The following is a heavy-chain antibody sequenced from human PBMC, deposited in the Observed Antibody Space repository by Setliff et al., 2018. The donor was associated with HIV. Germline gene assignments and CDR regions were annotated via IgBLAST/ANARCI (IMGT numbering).Heavy chain of an antibody. D-gene: IGHD5-18*01. CDR1: GGSISSSSYY. CDR3: ARGVTDGYSYGNDAFDI. J-gene: IGHJ3*02. V-gene: IGHV4-39*01. Sequence: SETLSLTCTVSGGSISSSSYYWGWIRQPPGKGLEWIGSIYYSGSTYYNPSLKSRVTISVDTSKNQFSLKLSSVTAADTAVYYCARGVTDGYSYGNDAFDIWGQGAMVTVSS. CDR2: IYYSGST.